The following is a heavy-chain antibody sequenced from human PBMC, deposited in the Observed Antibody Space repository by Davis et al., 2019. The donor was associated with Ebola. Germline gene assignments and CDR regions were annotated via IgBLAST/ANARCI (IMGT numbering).Heavy chain of an antibody. CDR1: GYTFTSYD. CDR2: MNPKSGNT. J-gene: IGHJ4*02. Sequence: ASVKVSCKASGYTFTSYDINWVRQATGQGLEWMGWMNPKSGNTGYAQKFQGRVTMTRDTSITTAYMELSSLTSEDTAVYYCVRYPPSNWNEFDYWGQGTLVTVST. D-gene: IGHD1-20*01. CDR3: VRYPPSNWNEFDY. V-gene: IGHV1-8*01.